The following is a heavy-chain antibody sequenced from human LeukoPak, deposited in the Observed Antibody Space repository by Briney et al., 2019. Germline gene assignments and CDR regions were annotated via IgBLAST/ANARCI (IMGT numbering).Heavy chain of an antibody. D-gene: IGHD3-22*01. CDR3: ARVEGRNYYDSATFDY. V-gene: IGHV1-69*13. CDR2: IIPIFGTA. CDR1: GGTFSSYA. Sequence: GASVKVSCKASGGTFSSYAISWVRQAPGQGLEWMGGIIPIFGTANYAQKFQGRVTITADESTSTAYMELSSLRSEDTAVYYCARVEGRNYYDSATFDYWGQGTLVTVSS. J-gene: IGHJ4*02.